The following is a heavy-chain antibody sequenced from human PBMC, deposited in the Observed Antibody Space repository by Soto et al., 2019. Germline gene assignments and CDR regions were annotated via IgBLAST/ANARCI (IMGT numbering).Heavy chain of an antibody. CDR3: ARDSPPNDY. J-gene: IGHJ4*02. CDR1: GYTFTSYG. CDR2: IRVYNGNT. Sequence: QVQLVQSGAEVKKPGASVKVSCKASGYTFTSYGISWVRQAPGQGLEWMGWIRVYNGNTNYAQKLQXSXTLXTDTSTSTAYMELRSLKSDDTAVYYCARDSPPNDYWGQGTLVTVSS. V-gene: IGHV1-18*01.